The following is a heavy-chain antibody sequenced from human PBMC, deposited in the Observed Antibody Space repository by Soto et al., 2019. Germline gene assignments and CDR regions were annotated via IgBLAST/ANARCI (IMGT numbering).Heavy chain of an antibody. CDR2: ISSSSSYI. CDR1: GFTFSSYS. Sequence: EVQLVESGGGLVKPGGSLRVSCAASGFTFSSYSMNWVRQAPGKGLEWVSSISSSSSYIYYADSVKGRFTISRDNAKNSLSLQMNSLRAEDTAVYYCARASSPMMAWGQGTLVTVSS. CDR3: ARASSPMMA. D-gene: IGHD3-16*01. V-gene: IGHV3-21*01. J-gene: IGHJ5*02.